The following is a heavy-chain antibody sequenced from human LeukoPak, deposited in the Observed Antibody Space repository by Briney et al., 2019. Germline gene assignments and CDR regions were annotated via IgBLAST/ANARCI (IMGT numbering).Heavy chain of an antibody. D-gene: IGHD3-22*01. CDR3: ARGDHYYDSSGYLYYFGN. J-gene: IGHJ4*02. CDR1: EITFTSYT. CDR2: TSYDGSKK. Sequence: PGRSLRLSCAVSEITFTSYTMHWVRQAPGKGLEWVAVTSYDGSKKYYADSVKGRFTVSRDNSKNTLYLQMNSLRAEDTAVYFCARGDHYYDSSGYLYYFGNWGQGTLVTVSS. V-gene: IGHV3-30*01.